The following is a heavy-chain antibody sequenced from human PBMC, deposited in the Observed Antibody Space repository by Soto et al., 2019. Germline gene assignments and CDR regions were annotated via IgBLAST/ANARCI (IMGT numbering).Heavy chain of an antibody. Sequence: PSQTLSLTCTVCGGSISSDDYYWTWIRQPPGKGLEWIGYIYDSVSTNDNPSLKSRVTISVDTSKNQFSLKLSSVSAQDTAIYYSAREAHSAHHNFDYWGPGTLVTVSS. V-gene: IGHV4-30-4*01. J-gene: IGHJ4*02. CDR1: GGSISSDDYY. D-gene: IGHD5-18*01. CDR3: AREAHSAHHNFDY. CDR2: IYDSVST.